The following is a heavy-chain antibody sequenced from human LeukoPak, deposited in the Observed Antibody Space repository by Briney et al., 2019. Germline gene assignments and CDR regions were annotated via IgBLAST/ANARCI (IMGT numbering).Heavy chain of an antibody. D-gene: IGHD3-3*01. CDR1: GGSISSYY. Sequence: SETLSLTCTVSGGSISSYYWSWIRQPAGKGLEWIGYIYYSGSTNYNPSLKSRVTISVDTSKNQFSLKLSSVTAADTAVYYCARATAPHYDFWSGYSLYYFDYWGQGTLVTVSS. J-gene: IGHJ4*02. CDR3: ARATAPHYDFWSGYSLYYFDY. V-gene: IGHV4-59*01. CDR2: IYYSGST.